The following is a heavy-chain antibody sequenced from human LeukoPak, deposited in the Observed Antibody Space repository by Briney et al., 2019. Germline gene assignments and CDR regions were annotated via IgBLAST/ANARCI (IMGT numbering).Heavy chain of an antibody. D-gene: IGHD3-22*01. CDR3: ASSSGYTSFDY. Sequence: PSETLSLTCTVSGGSISSSSYYWGWIRRPPGKGLEWIGSIYYSGSTYYNPSLKSRVTISVDTSKNQFSLKLSSVTAADTAAYYCASSSGYTSFDYWGQGTLVTVSS. J-gene: IGHJ4*02. CDR1: GGSISSSSYY. CDR2: IYYSGST. V-gene: IGHV4-39*01.